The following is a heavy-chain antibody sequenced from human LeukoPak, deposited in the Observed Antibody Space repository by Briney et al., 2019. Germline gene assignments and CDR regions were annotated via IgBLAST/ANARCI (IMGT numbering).Heavy chain of an antibody. CDR2: ISSTGNTV. CDR1: GFTFSSYE. D-gene: IGHD2-15*01. J-gene: IGHJ6*04. V-gene: IGHV3-48*03. Sequence: PGESLTLSCTASGFTFSSYEMNWVRQAPGQGLEWVAYISSTGNTVHYAVSVKGRFTISRDNAKYSLYLQTNRPRAEDTAVYYCTKETPQMDVWGKGTTVIVSS. CDR3: TKETPQMDV.